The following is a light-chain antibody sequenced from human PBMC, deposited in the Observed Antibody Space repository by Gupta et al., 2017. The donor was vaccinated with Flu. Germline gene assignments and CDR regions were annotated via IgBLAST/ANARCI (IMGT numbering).Light chain of an antibody. J-gene: IGKJ1*01. V-gene: IGKV3-15*01. Sequence: EIVMTQSPATLSVSPGERATLSCRASQSVSSNLAWYQQKPGQAPRLLIYDASTRATGFPARFSGSGSGTEFTLTISSRQSEDFAVYYCQHENYCPRTFGQGTKVEIK. CDR3: QHENYCPRT. CDR2: DAS. CDR1: QSVSSN.